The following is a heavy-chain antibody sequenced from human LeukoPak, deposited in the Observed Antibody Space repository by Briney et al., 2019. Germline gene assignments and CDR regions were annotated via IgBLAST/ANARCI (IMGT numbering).Heavy chain of an antibody. Sequence: ASVKVSCKSSGYTFTGFYIHWVRQAPGQGLEWMGRINPNSGGTNYAQKFQGRVTLTRDTSISTVYMELSSLRSEDTAVYYCARDVGTRVFYFDYWGQGTLVTVSS. D-gene: IGHD4-17*01. CDR2: INPNSGGT. V-gene: IGHV1-2*06. CDR3: ARDVGTRVFYFDY. CDR1: GYTFTGFY. J-gene: IGHJ4*02.